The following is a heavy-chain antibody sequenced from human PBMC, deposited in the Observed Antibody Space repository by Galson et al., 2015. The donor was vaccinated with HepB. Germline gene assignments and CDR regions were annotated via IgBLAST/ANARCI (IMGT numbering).Heavy chain of an antibody. Sequence: SLRLSCAASGFTFSDYYMSWVRQAPGKGLEWVSYIVSSGSSASSADSVTGRFTICRDNGRNSVYLQMNSLRVEATAVYYCARETVIRGLDFWGQGTLVTVSS. CDR1: GFTFSDYY. CDR2: IVSSGSSA. V-gene: IGHV3-11*01. J-gene: IGHJ4*02. D-gene: IGHD1-14*01. CDR3: ARETVIRGLDF.